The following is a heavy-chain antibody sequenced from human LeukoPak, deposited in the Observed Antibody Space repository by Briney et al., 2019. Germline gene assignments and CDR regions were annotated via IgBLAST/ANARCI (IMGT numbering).Heavy chain of an antibody. V-gene: IGHV3-66*01. CDR1: GFTVSSNY. J-gene: IGHJ6*02. D-gene: IGHD5-12*01. CDR3: ARDRVDPPYYYYYGMDV. Sequence: PGGSLRLSCAASGFTVSSNYMSWVRQAPGKGLEWISVIYVDGTTYFADSVRGRFTISRDNPKNTVFLQMSSLRVEDTAVYYCARDRVDPPYYYYYGMDVWGQGTTVTVSS. CDR2: IYVDGTT.